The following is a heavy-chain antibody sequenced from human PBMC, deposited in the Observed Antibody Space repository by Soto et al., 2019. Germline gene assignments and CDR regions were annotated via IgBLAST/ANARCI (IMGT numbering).Heavy chain of an antibody. J-gene: IGHJ4*02. CDR3: ARVNSARPLSALVAFDY. V-gene: IGHV4-31*03. CDR1: GGSISSGGYY. CDR2: IYYSGST. D-gene: IGHD5-12*01. Sequence: QVQLQESGPGLVKPSQTLSLTCTVSGGSISSGGYYWSWIRQHPGKGLEWIGYIYYSGSTYYNPXLKSRVTISVDXSXNXXSLKLSSVTAADTAVYYCARVNSARPLSALVAFDYWGQGTLVTVSS.